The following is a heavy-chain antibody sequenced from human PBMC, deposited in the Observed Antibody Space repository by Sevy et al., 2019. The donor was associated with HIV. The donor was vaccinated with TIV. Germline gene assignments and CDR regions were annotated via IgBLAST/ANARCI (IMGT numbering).Heavy chain of an antibody. V-gene: IGHV1-69*13. Sequence: ASVKVSCKASGDTLTNYALSWVRQAPGQGLEWMGGIIPIVRSAKSAQKFQDRVTITADESTKTVYMEVTSLTSEDTAIYYCARNPRLYENYGMDVWGQGTTVIVSS. CDR3: ARNPRLYENYGMDV. J-gene: IGHJ6*02. CDR1: GDTLTNYA. D-gene: IGHD3-16*01. CDR2: IIPIVRSA.